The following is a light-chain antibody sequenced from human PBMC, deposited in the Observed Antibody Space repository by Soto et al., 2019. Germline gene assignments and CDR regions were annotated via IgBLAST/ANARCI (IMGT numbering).Light chain of an antibody. CDR3: YSSRSSSTQLNV. CDR1: SSDIGGSNY. V-gene: IGLV2-14*03. J-gene: IGLJ1*01. CDR2: GVS. Sequence: QSALTQPASVSGSPGQSITISCAGTSSDIGGSNYVSWYQQHPGKAPKLMIYGVSNRPSVVSNRFSGSKSGNTASLTISGLQAEDEADYFCYSSRSSSTQLNVFGTGTNVTVL.